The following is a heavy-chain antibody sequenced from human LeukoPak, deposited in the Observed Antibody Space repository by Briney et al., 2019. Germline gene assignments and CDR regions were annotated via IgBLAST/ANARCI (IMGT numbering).Heavy chain of an antibody. CDR1: GFTFSDYG. CDR2: VWKDGSSK. V-gene: IGHV3-33*06. CDR3: AKPTYGPASFLIVH. J-gene: IGHJ4*02. D-gene: IGHD3-10*01. Sequence: GGSLRLSCAVSGFTFSDYGMHWVRQAPAKGLEWVAVVWKDGSSKYYADAVMGRFTISRDNSKNTLYLQMNSLRAEDTAVYYCAKPTYGPASFLIVHWGQGTLVTVSS.